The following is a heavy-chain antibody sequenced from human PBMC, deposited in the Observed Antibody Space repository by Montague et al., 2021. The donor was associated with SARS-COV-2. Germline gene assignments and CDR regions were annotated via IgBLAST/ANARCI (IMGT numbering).Heavy chain of an antibody. CDR1: GGPISSSSYY. Sequence: SETLSLTCTVSGGPISSSSYYWGWIRQPPGKGLEWIGSIYYSGSTYYXXXLKSRVTISVDTSKNQFSLKLSSVTAADTAVYYCARLASGWWELTLDYWGQGTLVTVSS. J-gene: IGHJ4*02. D-gene: IGHD2-15*01. CDR2: IYYSGST. CDR3: ARLASGWWELTLDY. V-gene: IGHV4-39*01.